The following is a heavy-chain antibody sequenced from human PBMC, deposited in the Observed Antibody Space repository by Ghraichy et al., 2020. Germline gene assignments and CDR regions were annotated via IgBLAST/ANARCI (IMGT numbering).Heavy chain of an antibody. CDR1: GGSIGNSY. Sequence: SETLSLTCTVSGGSIGNSYWNWIRQPPGKGLEWIGYICYGGNNFNPSLKSRVTMSVDTSKNQFSLKLTSMTAADTAVYYCARAGAGRRDYFDHWGPGTLVTVSS. D-gene: IGHD6-19*01. J-gene: IGHJ4*02. CDR3: ARAGAGRRDYFDH. V-gene: IGHV4-59*01. CDR2: ICYGGN.